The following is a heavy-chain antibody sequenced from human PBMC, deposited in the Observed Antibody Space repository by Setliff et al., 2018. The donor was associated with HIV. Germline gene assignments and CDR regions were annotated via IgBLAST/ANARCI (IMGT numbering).Heavy chain of an antibody. CDR3: TREGYYDYVWGSYRPYAFDI. CDR2: IWHDGSEK. CDR1: GFTFNSYG. V-gene: IGHV3-33*01. D-gene: IGHD3-16*02. J-gene: IGHJ3*02. Sequence: GESLKISCTASGFTFNSYGMHWVRQAPGKGLEWVAVIWHDGSEKYYGNSVKGRFIVSRDNPKKTLYLQMSSLRVEDTAVYYCTREGYYDYVWGSYRPYAFDIWGQGTMVTVS.